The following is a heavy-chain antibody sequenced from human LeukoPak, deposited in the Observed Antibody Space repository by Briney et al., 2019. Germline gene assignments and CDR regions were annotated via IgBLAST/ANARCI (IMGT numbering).Heavy chain of an antibody. D-gene: IGHD6-19*01. CDR3: ARDWIAVAGPFDY. V-gene: IGHV3-33*01. J-gene: IGHJ4*02. CDR1: GFTFSSYG. CDR2: IWYDGSNK. Sequence: GGSLRLSCAASGFTFSSYGMHWVRQAPGKGLEWVAVIWYDGSNKYYADSVKGRFTISRDNSKNTLYLQMNSLRAEDTAVYYCARDWIAVAGPFDYWGQGTLVTVSS.